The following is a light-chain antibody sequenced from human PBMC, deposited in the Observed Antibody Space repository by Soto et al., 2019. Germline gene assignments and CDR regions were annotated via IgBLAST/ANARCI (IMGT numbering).Light chain of an antibody. V-gene: IGKV3-20*01. CDR3: QQYVSSQYT. CDR1: QSVNNNY. CDR2: GAS. Sequence: EIVLTQSPGTLSLSPGERATLSCRASQSVNNNYLAWYQQKPGQAPRLLIYGASIRATGIPDRFSGSGSGTDFTLTISRLEPEDFAVYYCQQYVSSQYTFGQGTKLEIK. J-gene: IGKJ2*01.